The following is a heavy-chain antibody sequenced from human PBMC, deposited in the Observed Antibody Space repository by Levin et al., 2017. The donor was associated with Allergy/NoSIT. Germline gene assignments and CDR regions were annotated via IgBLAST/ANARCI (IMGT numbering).Heavy chain of an antibody. CDR3: AQSASNLDDPFDI. Sequence: PSETLSLTCTVSGGSITTNNYFWGWIRQPPGKGLEWIGSMYYSGNTHYNPSLKSRVTISVDTPNNQFSLKVTSVAAADTAMYFCAQSASNLDDPFDIWGQGTMVTVSS. D-gene: IGHD1-1*01. J-gene: IGHJ3*02. V-gene: IGHV4-39*01. CDR2: MYYSGNT. CDR1: GGSITTNNYF.